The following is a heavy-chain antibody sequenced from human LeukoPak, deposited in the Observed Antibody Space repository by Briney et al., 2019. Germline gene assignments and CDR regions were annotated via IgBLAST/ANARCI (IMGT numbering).Heavy chain of an antibody. CDR2: IFYTGST. J-gene: IGHJ5*02. CDR3: ARLNKPGWFDP. D-gene: IGHD1-14*01. Sequence: SEILSLTCTVSGGSISSSNYYWAWIRQPPGKGLEWIANIFYTGSTYYNPSLKSRVTISVDTSKNQFSLRLTSVTATDTAVYYCARLNKPGWFDPWGQGTLVTVSS. V-gene: IGHV4-39*01. CDR1: GGSISSSNYY.